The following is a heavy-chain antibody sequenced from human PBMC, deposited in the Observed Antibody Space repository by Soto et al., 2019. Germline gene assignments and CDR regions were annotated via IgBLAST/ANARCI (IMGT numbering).Heavy chain of an antibody. J-gene: IGHJ4*02. Sequence: SVKVSCKASGYTFTSYAMQWVRQARGQRLEWIGWIVVGSGNTNYAQKFQERVTITRDMSTSTAYMELSSLRSEDTAVYYCAQKGPEHWPLDYGGQGTLVTV. CDR2: IVVGSGNT. CDR3: AQKGPEHWPLDY. V-gene: IGHV1-58*02. D-gene: IGHD1-1*01. CDR1: GYTFTSYA.